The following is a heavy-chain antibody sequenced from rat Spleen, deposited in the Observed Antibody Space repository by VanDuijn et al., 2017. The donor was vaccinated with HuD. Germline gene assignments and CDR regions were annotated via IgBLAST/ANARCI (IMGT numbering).Heavy chain of an antibody. Sequence: EVQLQESGPGLVKPSQSLSLTCSVTVYSITSSYRWSWIRKFPGSKLEWMGYINGAGSTTYNPSLKSRISITRDTSKNQFFLQVNSITTEDTATYYCARTGRFLFDYWGQGVMVTVSS. CDR1: VYSITSSYR. D-gene: IGHD5-1*01. CDR2: INGAGST. J-gene: IGHJ2*01. CDR3: ARTGRFLFDY. V-gene: IGHV3-3*01.